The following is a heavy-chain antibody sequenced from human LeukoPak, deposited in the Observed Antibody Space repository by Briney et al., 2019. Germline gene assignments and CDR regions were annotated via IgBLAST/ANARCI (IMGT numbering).Heavy chain of an antibody. CDR2: IIPIFGTA. D-gene: IGHD2-21*01. J-gene: IGHJ3*02. V-gene: IGHV1-69*01. CDR3: ARDTTSIAYCGGDCYSDAFDI. Sequence: SVKVSCKASGGTFSSYAISWVRQAPGQGLEWMGGIIPIFGTANYAQKFQGRVTITADESTSIAYMELSSLRSEDTAVYYCARDTTSIAYCGGDCYSDAFDIWGQGTMVTVSS. CDR1: GGTFSSYA.